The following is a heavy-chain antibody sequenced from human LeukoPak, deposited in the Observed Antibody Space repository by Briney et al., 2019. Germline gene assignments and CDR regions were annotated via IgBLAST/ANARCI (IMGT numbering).Heavy chain of an antibody. V-gene: IGHV1-18*01. J-gene: IGHJ6*03. D-gene: IGHD5-18*01. CDR2: ISAYNGAS. CDR3: AREGFTATGVNYYYHMDV. CDR1: GFTFTSWT. Sequence: ASVKVSCKASGFTFTSWTFSWVRQAPGQGLEWMGWISAYNGASNYAQKLQGRVTMTTDASTGTVYMELRSLRSDDTAVYFCAREGFTATGVNYYYHMDVWGEGTSVTVSS.